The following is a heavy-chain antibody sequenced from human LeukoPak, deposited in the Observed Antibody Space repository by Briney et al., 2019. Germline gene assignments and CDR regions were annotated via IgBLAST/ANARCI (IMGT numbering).Heavy chain of an antibody. D-gene: IGHD5-12*01. CDR3: ARVPPRGYDSLEAFDI. Sequence: SVNVSCQACGGTFRHYAINWVRQAPGKGLEWMGGINPIFGKANYAQKFQGRVTITADESTSTAYMELSSLRSEDTAVYYCARVPPRGYDSLEAFDIWGQGTMVTVSS. CDR1: GGTFRHYA. J-gene: IGHJ3*02. CDR2: INPIFGKA. V-gene: IGHV1-69*13.